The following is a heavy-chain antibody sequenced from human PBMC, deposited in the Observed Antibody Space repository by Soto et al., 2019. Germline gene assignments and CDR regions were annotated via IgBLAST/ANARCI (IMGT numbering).Heavy chain of an antibody. Sequence: ASVKVSCKASGYTFTSYGISWVRQAPGQGLEWMGWISAYNGNTNYAQKLQGRVTMTTDTSTSTAYMELRSLRSDDTAVYYCARGRYDILTGYPRAFDIWGQGTMVTVSS. V-gene: IGHV1-18*04. CDR1: GYTFTSYG. CDR3: ARGRYDILTGYPRAFDI. CDR2: ISAYNGNT. D-gene: IGHD3-9*01. J-gene: IGHJ3*02.